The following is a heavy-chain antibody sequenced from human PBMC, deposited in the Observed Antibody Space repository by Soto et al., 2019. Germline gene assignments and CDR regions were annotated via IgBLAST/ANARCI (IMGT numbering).Heavy chain of an antibody. J-gene: IGHJ4*02. CDR1: GGTFSSYA. D-gene: IGHD2-2*02. V-gene: IGHV1-69*13. CDR2: IIPIFGTA. Sequence: GASVKVSCKASGGTFSSYAISWVRQAPGQGLEWMGGIIPIFGTANYAQKFQGRVTITADESTSTAYMELSSLRSEDTAVYYCARGTVYCSSTSCYTRFDYWGPGTLVTVSS. CDR3: ARGTVYCSSTSCYTRFDY.